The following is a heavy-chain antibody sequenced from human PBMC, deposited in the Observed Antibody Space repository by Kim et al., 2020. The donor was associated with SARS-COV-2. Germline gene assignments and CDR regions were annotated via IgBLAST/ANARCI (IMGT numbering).Heavy chain of an antibody. CDR1: GGSVSSGGYY. CDR2: IYYSGST. V-gene: IGHV4-61*08. CDR3: ARDRGYGGNAGFDD. Sequence: SETLSLTCTVSGGSVSSGGYYWSWVRQPPGKGLEWIGYIYYSGSTNYNPSLKSRVTISVDTSKNQFSLKLSSVTAADTAVYYCARDRGYGGNAGFDDLGHGTLVSFSS. J-gene: IGHJ4*01. D-gene: IGHD4-17*01.